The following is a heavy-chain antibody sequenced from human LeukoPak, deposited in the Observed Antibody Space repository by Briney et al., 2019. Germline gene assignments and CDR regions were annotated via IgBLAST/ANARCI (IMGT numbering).Heavy chain of an antibody. CDR2: MDPNSGNT. J-gene: IGHJ4*02. V-gene: IGHV1-8*01. CDR1: GYTFTSYD. Sequence: ASVKVSCKASGYTFTSYDINWVRQATGQGLEWMGWMDPNSGNTGYAQKFQGRVTMARNTSISTAYMEPSSLRSEDTAVYYCARGQGRYFDWLHDWGQGTLVTVSS. D-gene: IGHD3-9*01. CDR3: ARGQGRYFDWLHD.